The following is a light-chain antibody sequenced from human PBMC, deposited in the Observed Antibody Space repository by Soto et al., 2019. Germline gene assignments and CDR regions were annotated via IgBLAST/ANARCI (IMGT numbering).Light chain of an antibody. J-gene: IGKJ1*01. Sequence: RVPIACRASQSISSWLVWYQQKPGKAPKLLIYAASSLQSGVPSRFSGSRSGTEFTLTISSLQPDDFATYYCQHCYSTPETFGQGTMVDVK. CDR3: QHCYSTPET. CDR2: AAS. V-gene: IGKV1-39*01. CDR1: QSISSW.